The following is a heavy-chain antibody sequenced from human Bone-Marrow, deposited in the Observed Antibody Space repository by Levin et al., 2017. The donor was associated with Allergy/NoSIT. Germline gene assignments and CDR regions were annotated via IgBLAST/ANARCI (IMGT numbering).Heavy chain of an antibody. Sequence: SQTLSLTCTVSGDSISSDDYYWGWIRQPPGTGLGWIASIYYSGTTYYNPSLKSRVPIPIDTPQTQFSLKLNSVTAADTAVYDCARGTDETSYYFDYWGQGTLVTVSS. J-gene: IGHJ4*02. CDR3: ARGTDETSYYFDY. V-gene: IGHV4-39*07. CDR2: IYYSGTT. CDR1: GDSISSDDYY.